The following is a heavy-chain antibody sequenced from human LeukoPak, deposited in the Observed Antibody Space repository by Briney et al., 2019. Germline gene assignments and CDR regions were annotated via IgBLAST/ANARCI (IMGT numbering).Heavy chain of an antibody. D-gene: IGHD6-19*01. CDR2: MNPNSGNT. V-gene: IGHV1-8*02. J-gene: IGHJ4*02. CDR3: ARGSVAFDY. CDR1: GYTFTSYY. Sequence: GASVKVSCKASGYTFTSYYMHWVRQATGQGLEWMGWMNPNSGNTGYAQKFQGRVTMTRNTSISTAYMELSSLRSEDTAVYYCARGSVAFDYWGQGSLVTVSS.